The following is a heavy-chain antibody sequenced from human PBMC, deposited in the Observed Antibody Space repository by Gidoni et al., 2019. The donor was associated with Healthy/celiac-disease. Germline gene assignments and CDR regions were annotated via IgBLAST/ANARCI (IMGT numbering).Heavy chain of an antibody. Sequence: EVQLVESGGVVVQPGGSLRPSCAASGFTFDDYTMHWVRQAPGKGLEWVSLISWDGGSTYYADSVKGRFTISRDNSKNSLYLQMNSLRTEDTALYYCAKDYDILTGYSYYFDYWGQGTLVTVSS. CDR1: GFTFDDYT. V-gene: IGHV3-43*01. J-gene: IGHJ4*02. CDR3: AKDYDILTGYSYYFDY. D-gene: IGHD3-9*01. CDR2: ISWDGGST.